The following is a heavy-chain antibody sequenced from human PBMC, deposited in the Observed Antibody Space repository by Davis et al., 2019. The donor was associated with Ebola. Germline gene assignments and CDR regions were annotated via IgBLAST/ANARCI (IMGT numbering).Heavy chain of an antibody. V-gene: IGHV5-10-1*01. D-gene: IGHD5-18*01. CDR2: IDPSDSYT. Sequence: GESLKISCKGSGYSFTSYWISWVRQMPGKGLEWMGRIDPSDSYTNYSPSFQGHVTISADKSISTAYLQWSSLKASDTAMYYCALSNTAMVGDFDYWGQGTPVTVSS. J-gene: IGHJ4*02. CDR1: GYSFTSYW. CDR3: ALSNTAMVGDFDY.